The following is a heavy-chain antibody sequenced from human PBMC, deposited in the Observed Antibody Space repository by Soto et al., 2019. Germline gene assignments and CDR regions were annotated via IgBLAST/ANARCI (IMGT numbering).Heavy chain of an antibody. CDR1: GGSISSYY. CDR3: AREGEGWLRGGNDAFDI. Sequence: SETLSLTCTVSGGSISSYYWSWIRQPPGKGQECIGYIYYSGSTNYNPSLKSRVTISVDTSKNQFSLKLGSVTAAVTAVYYCAREGEGWLRGGNDAFDIWGQGTMVTVSS. D-gene: IGHD5-12*01. J-gene: IGHJ3*02. CDR2: IYYSGST. V-gene: IGHV4-59*01.